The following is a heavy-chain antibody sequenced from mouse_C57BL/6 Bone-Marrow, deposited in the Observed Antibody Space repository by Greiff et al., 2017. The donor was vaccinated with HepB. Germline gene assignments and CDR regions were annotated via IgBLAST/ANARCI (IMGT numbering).Heavy chain of an antibody. J-gene: IGHJ2*01. CDR1: GFNIKDYY. D-gene: IGHD1-1*01. Sequence: QQSGAELVRPGASVKLSCTASGFNIKDYYMHWVKQRPEQGLEWIGRIDPEDGDTEYAPKFQGKATMTADTSSNTAYLQLSSLTSEDTAVYYCTTYYYGSSLFDYWGQGTTLTVSS. CDR3: TTYYYGSSLFDY. V-gene: IGHV14-1*01. CDR2: IDPEDGDT.